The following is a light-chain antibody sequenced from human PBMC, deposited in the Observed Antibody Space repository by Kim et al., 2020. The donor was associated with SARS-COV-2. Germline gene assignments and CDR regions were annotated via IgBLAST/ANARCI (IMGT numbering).Light chain of an antibody. CDR3: NSRDNSANQV. CDR2: AKN. V-gene: IGLV3-19*01. Sequence: VALGQTVKITCHGNSRRSYYASWYQQKPGQAPVLLVYAKNKRPSGIPDRFSGSTSGNTASLTITGTQAEDEADYYCNSRDNSANQVFGGGTQLTVL. CDR1: SRRSYY. J-gene: IGLJ3*02.